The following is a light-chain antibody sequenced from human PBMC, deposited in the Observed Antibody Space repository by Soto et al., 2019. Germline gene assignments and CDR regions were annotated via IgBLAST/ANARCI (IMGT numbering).Light chain of an antibody. V-gene: IGKV3-20*01. CDR2: GTS. J-gene: IGKJ1*01. CDR3: HQHGGSPTWT. CDR1: QSVSNSY. Sequence: EIVLTQSPGTLSLSPGERATLSCRASQSVSNSYLAWYQQKPGQAPRLLIYGTSSRATGIPDRFSGGGSGTDFSLTISRLEPDDFAVYYCHQHGGSPTWTFGQGTKVEIK.